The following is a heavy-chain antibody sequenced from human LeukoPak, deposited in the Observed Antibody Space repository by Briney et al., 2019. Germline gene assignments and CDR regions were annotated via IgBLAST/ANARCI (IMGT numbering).Heavy chain of an antibody. V-gene: IGHV4-34*01. CDR3: ARGHTWLGLVLRVAFDL. Sequence: SETLSLTCEVYGESLSGYYWSWTRQSPGKGLEWIGETTRSGTIVYNPSLKSRSTISVEMSKNQVSLNLSSVTAADTAVYYCARGHTWLGLVLRVAFDLWGQGTMVTVSS. D-gene: IGHD2/OR15-2a*01. J-gene: IGHJ3*01. CDR1: GESLSGYY. CDR2: TTRSGTI.